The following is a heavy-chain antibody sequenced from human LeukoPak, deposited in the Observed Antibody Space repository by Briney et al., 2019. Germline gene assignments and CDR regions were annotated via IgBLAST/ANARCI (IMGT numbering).Heavy chain of an antibody. CDR3: ARSRPPAVKDYYGLDV. CDR2: IYSGGST. CDR1: GFTVSSNY. J-gene: IGHJ6*02. Sequence: GGSLRLSCAASGFTVSSNYMNWVRQAPGRGLEWVSVIYSGGSTYYGESVKGRFTITRDNSKNTLHLLMNSLRVEDTAVYFCARSRPPAVKDYYGLDVWGQGTTVTVSS. D-gene: IGHD6-13*01. V-gene: IGHV3-66*01.